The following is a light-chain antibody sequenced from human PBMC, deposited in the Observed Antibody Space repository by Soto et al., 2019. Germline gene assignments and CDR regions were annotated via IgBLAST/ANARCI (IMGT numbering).Light chain of an antibody. CDR3: QQYGSSYMYT. Sequence: EIVMTQSPATLSVSPGERATLSCRASQSVGSDLAWYQQKPGQAPRLVIYGASSRATGIPDRFSGSGSGTDFTLTISRLEPEDFAVYYCQQYGSSYMYTFGQGTKVDIK. CDR1: QSVGSD. CDR2: GAS. J-gene: IGKJ2*01. V-gene: IGKV3-20*01.